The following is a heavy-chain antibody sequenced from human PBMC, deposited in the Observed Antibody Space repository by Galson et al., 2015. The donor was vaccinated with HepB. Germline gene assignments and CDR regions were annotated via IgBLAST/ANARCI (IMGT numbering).Heavy chain of an antibody. J-gene: IGHJ4*02. CDR2: ISGDGTST. V-gene: IGHV3-74*01. CDR3: ARSLGMIPNGY. D-gene: IGHD2-8*01. Sequence: SLRLSCAASGFTFSDYRMHWVRQAPGKGLEWVSRISGDGTSTRYEDSVTGRFTISRDNAKNTLYLQMNSLRVEDTAVYFCARSLGMIPNGYWGQGTLVVVSS. CDR1: GFTFSDYR.